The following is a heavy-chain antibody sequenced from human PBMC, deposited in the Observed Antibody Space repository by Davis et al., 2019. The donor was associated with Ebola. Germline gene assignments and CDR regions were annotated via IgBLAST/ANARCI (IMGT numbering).Heavy chain of an antibody. CDR2: IYTGDSDT. CDR3: ATLRRTITGMDDGFDI. Sequence: GESLKISCKDSGNSFNSHWIGWVRQMPGKGLEWMGIIYTGDSDTRYSPSFRGQVTISADKSTSTAYLQWSSLKASDTAMYYCATLRRTITGMDDGFDIWGQGTMVTVSS. V-gene: IGHV5-51*01. CDR1: GNSFNSHW. D-gene: IGHD1-20*01. J-gene: IGHJ3*02.